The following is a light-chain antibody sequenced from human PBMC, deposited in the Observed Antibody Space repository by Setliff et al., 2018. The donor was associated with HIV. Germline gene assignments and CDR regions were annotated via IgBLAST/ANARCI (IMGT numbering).Light chain of an antibody. V-gene: IGLV2-14*01. CDR2: EVS. J-gene: IGLJ1*01. CDR1: SSDVGTYNY. CDR3: SSYTSNNLDV. Sequence: QSALTQPASVSGSPGQSITISCTGTSSDVGTYNYVSWYQQHPGKAPKLMIYEVSNRPSGVSKRFSGSKSGNTASLTISGLQAEDEADYYCSSYTSNNLDVFGTGTKVTVL.